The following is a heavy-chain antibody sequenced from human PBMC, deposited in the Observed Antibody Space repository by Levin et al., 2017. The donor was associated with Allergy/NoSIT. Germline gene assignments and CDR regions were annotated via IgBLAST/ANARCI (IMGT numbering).Heavy chain of an antibody. Sequence: GESLKISCAASGFTVSTNYMTWVRQAPGKGLEWVSVMYSSGTTKYADSVKGRFTISRDNANNLVFLQMNSLRAEDTAVYYCASRYGSGTYYQGNNYWGQGTLVTVSS. V-gene: IGHV3-53*01. J-gene: IGHJ4*02. D-gene: IGHD3-10*01. CDR2: MYSSGTT. CDR3: ASRYGSGTYYQGNNY. CDR1: GFTVSTNY.